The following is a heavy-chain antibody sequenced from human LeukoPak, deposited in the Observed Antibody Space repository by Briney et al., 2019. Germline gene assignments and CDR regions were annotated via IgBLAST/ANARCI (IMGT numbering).Heavy chain of an antibody. D-gene: IGHD5-18*01. Sequence: ASVKVSCKASGYTFTGYYMHWVRQAPGQGLEWMGWINPNSGGTNYAQKFQGRATMTRGTSISTAYMELSRLRSDDTAVYYCARDRAAMVFDYWGQGTLVTVSS. CDR3: ARDRAAMVFDY. CDR1: GYTFTGYY. V-gene: IGHV1-2*02. J-gene: IGHJ4*02. CDR2: INPNSGGT.